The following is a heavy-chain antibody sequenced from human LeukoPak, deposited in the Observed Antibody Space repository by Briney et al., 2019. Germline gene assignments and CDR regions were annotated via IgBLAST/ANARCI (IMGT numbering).Heavy chain of an antibody. J-gene: IGHJ2*01. D-gene: IGHD1-26*01. Sequence: ASVKVSCKASGYTFTGYYMHWVRQAPGQGLEWMGWINPNSGGTNYAQKFQGRVTMTRDTPISTAYMELSRLRSDDTAVYYCARDWEGLGEYWYFDLWGRGTLVTVSS. CDR1: GYTFTGYY. CDR2: INPNSGGT. CDR3: ARDWEGLGEYWYFDL. V-gene: IGHV1-2*02.